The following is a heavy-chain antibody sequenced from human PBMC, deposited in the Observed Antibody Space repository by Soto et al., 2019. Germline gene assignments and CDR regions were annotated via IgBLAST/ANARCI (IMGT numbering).Heavy chain of an antibody. V-gene: IGHV1-69*13. D-gene: IGHD5-12*01. CDR3: AREGSGYNL. CDR2: IIPVFGRP. J-gene: IGHJ1*01. CDR1: GGSFSSFG. Sequence: RXSVKVSFKDSGGSFSSFGISWVRQAPGQGLEWMGGIIPVFGRPNYAQRFRGRLTITADEYTNTVYLELIDLRSEDKAVYYCAREGSGYNLWGQGTQVTVYS.